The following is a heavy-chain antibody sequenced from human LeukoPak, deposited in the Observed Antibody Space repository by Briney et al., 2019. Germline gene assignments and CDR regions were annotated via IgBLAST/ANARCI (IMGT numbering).Heavy chain of an antibody. J-gene: IGHJ3*02. Sequence: PGGSLRLSCAASGFTFSSYEMNWVRQAPGKGLEWVSYISSSGSTIYYADSVKGRFTISRDNAKNSLYLQMNSLRAKDTAVYYCARVEGLLQNAFDMWGQGTMVTVSS. V-gene: IGHV3-48*03. CDR2: ISSSGSTI. CDR3: ARVEGLLQNAFDM. D-gene: IGHD1-26*01. CDR1: GFTFSSYE.